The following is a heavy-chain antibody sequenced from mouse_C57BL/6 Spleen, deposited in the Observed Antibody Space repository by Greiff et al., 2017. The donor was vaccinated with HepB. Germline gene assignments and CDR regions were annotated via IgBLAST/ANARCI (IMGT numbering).Heavy chain of an antibody. D-gene: IGHD1-1*01. CDR3: ARRGYYYGSSSCFDY. CDR2: IDPSDSYT. Sequence: VQLQQPGAELVMPGASVKLSCKASGYTFTSYWMHWVKQRPGQGLEWIGEIDPSDSYTNYNQKFKGKSTLTVDKSSSTAYMQLSSLTSEDSAVYYCARRGYYYGSSSCFDYWGQGTTLTVSS. CDR1: GYTFTSYW. J-gene: IGHJ2*01. V-gene: IGHV1-69*01.